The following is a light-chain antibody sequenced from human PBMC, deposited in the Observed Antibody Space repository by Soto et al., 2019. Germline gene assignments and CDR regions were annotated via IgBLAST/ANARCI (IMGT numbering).Light chain of an antibody. CDR1: QNISIY. CDR2: AAS. Sequence: IRMTQSPSSFSASTGYRVTITCRASQNISIYLAWYQQKPAKAPKLLISAASTLQSGVPSRLRGSESGTDFTLTISCLQSEDLATYYCQQYYNYSLAFGQGTKVDIK. CDR3: QQYYNYSLA. V-gene: IGKV1-8*01. J-gene: IGKJ1*01.